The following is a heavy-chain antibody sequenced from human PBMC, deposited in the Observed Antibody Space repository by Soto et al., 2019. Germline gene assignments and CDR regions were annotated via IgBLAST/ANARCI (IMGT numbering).Heavy chain of an antibody. Sequence: QVQLQQWGAGLLKPSETLFLTCAVYVDTFRGYYWSWIRQPPGKGLEWIGQINHSGSTNYEPSIKSRVTLAEVTSKNHFSLKLTSVTGAGTAIYYCARTKWKGAWFDPWGKGTLVTVSS. V-gene: IGHV4-34*01. D-gene: IGHD1-1*01. J-gene: IGHJ5*02. CDR2: INHSGST. CDR1: VDTFRGYY. CDR3: ARTKWKGAWFDP.